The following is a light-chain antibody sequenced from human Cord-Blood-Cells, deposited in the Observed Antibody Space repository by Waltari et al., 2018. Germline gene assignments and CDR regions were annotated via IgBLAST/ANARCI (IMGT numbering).Light chain of an antibody. CDR1: QSVSSY. Sequence: EIVLTQSPATLSLSPGERATLSCRASQSVSSYLAWYQQKPGQAPRLLIYDASNRATGIPARLSGSGSGTDFTLTISSREPEDFAVYYCQRRSNWPLTFGGGTKVEIK. CDR2: DAS. CDR3: QRRSNWPLT. J-gene: IGKJ4*01. V-gene: IGKV3-11*01.